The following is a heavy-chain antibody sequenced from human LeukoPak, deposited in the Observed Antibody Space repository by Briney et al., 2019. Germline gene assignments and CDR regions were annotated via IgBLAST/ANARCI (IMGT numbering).Heavy chain of an antibody. CDR2: ISSGSSTT. V-gene: IGHV3-48*01. Sequence: PGGSLRLSCAASGFTFSSYSMNWVRQAPGKGLEWLSYISSGSSTTYYADSVKGRFTISRDSAKNSVSLQMNSLRADDTAVYYCAKRGDSSGWYYFDYWGQGTLVTVSS. J-gene: IGHJ4*02. CDR1: GFTFSSYS. D-gene: IGHD6-19*01. CDR3: AKRGDSSGWYYFDY.